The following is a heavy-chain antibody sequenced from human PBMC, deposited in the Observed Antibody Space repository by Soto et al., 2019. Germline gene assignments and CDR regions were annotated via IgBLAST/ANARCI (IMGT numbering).Heavy chain of an antibody. CDR3: ARALTTVTHYWFDP. D-gene: IGHD4-17*01. CDR2: IYYSGST. CDR1: GGSISSYY. V-gene: IGHV4-59*01. J-gene: IGHJ5*02. Sequence: SETLSLTCTVSGGSISSYYWSWIRQPPGKGLEWIGYIYYSGSTNYNPSLKSRVTISVDTSKNQFSLKLSSVTAADTAVHYCARALTTVTHYWFDPWGQGTLVTVSS.